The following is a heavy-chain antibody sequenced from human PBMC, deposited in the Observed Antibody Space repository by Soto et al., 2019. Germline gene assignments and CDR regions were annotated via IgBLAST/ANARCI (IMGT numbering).Heavy chain of an antibody. V-gene: IGHV3-23*01. CDR1: GFTFSSYA. Sequence: GGSLRLSCAASGFTFSSYAMSWVRQAPGKGLEWVSAISGSGGSTYYADSVKGRFTISRDNSKNTLYLQMNSLRAEDTALYYCAKQPTLRYFDWLLYVDYWGQGTLVTVSS. D-gene: IGHD3-9*01. J-gene: IGHJ4*02. CDR3: AKQPTLRYFDWLLYVDY. CDR2: ISGSGGST.